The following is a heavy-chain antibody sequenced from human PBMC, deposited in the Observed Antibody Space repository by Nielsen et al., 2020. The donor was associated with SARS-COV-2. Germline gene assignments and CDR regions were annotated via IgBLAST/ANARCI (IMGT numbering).Heavy chain of an antibody. CDR3: ASGYYDILTGLDYYYGMDV. D-gene: IGHD3-9*01. CDR2: IYPGDSDT. V-gene: IGHV5-51*01. J-gene: IGHJ6*02. Sequence: GESLKISCKGSGYSFTSYWIGWVRQMPGKGLEWMGIIYPGDSDTRYSPSFQGQVTTSADKSISTAYLQWSSLKASDTAMYYCASGYYDILTGLDYYYGMDVWGQGTTVTVSS. CDR1: GYSFTSYW.